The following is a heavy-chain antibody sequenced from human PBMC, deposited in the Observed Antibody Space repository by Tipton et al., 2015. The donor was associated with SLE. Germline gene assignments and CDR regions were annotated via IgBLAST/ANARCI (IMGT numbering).Heavy chain of an antibody. Sequence: TLSLTCAVYGGSFSGYYWSWIRQPPGKGLEWIGEINHSGSTNYNPSLKGRVTISVDTSKNQFSLKLSSMTAADTAVYYCARGAGGDFWRDHSYYMDVWGKGTTVTVSS. D-gene: IGHD3-3*01. J-gene: IGHJ6*03. CDR1: GGSFSGYY. CDR2: INHSGST. CDR3: ARGAGGDFWRDHSYYMDV. V-gene: IGHV4-34*01.